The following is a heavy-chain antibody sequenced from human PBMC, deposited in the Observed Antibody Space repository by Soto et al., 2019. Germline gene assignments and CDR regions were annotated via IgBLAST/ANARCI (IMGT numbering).Heavy chain of an antibody. Sequence: SQTLSLTCAISGDSVPSNSAAWNWLRQSPSRGLEWLGRTYYRSKWYYDYADSVKSRVTINPDTSRNQFSLHLNSVTADDTAVYYCARGRHRRELDYWGRGTLVTVSS. CDR2: TYYRSKWYY. CDR3: ARGRHRRELDY. D-gene: IGHD1-26*01. CDR1: GDSVPSNSAA. J-gene: IGHJ4*02. V-gene: IGHV6-1*01.